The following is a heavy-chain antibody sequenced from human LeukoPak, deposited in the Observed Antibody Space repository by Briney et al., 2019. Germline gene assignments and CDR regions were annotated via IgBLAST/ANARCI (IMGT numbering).Heavy chain of an antibody. Sequence: PGGSLRLSCAASAFTFSSYAMSWVRQAPGKGLDWVSAISGSGGNTYYADSVKGRFTISRDNSKNTLYLQMNSLRAEDTAVYYCAKDQYGGNPQYYFDYWGQGTLVTVSS. CDR3: AKDQYGGNPQYYFDY. CDR1: AFTFSSYA. D-gene: IGHD4-23*01. J-gene: IGHJ4*02. V-gene: IGHV3-23*01. CDR2: ISGSGGNT.